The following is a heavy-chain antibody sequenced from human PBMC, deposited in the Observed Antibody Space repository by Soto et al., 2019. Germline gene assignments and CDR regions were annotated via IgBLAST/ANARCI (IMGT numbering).Heavy chain of an antibody. V-gene: IGHV3-21*01. CDR3: ARDLSSIAVPDY. D-gene: IGHD6-6*01. Sequence: GGSLRLSCAASGFTFSSYSMNWVRQAPGKGLEWVSSISSSSSYIYYADSVKGRFTISRDNAKNSLYLQMNSLRAEDTAVYYCARDLSSIAVPDYWGQGTLVTVSS. CDR2: ISSSSSYI. CDR1: GFTFSSYS. J-gene: IGHJ4*02.